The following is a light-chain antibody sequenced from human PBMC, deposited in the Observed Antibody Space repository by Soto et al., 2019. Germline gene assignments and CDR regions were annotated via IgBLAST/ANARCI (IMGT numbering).Light chain of an antibody. CDR2: QDT. J-gene: IGLJ2*01. V-gene: IGLV3-1*01. Sequence: SYELTQAPSVSVSPGQTASITCYGDKLGDKYACWYQQKPGQSPVLVIYQDTKRPSGIPERFSGSNSGNTATLTISGTQAMDEADYYCQVWDSSTAVFGGGTKLTVL. CDR1: KLGDKY. CDR3: QVWDSSTAV.